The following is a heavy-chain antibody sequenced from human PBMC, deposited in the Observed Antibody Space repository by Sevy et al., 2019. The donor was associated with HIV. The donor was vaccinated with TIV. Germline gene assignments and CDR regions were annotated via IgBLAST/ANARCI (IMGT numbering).Heavy chain of an antibody. CDR3: ARPENCYFTFCY. J-gene: IGHJ4*02. CDR2: ISYDGSNK. Sequence: GGSLRLSCAASGFTFSSYGMHWVRQAPGKGLEWVAVISYDGSNKYYADSVKGRFTISRDNSKNTLYLQMNSLRAEDTAVYYCARPENCYFTFCYWGQGTLVTVSS. V-gene: IGHV3-30*03. CDR1: GFTFSSYG. D-gene: IGHD2-21*01.